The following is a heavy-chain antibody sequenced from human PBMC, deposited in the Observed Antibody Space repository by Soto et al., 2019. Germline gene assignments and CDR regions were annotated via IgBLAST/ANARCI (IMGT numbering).Heavy chain of an antibody. D-gene: IGHD2-15*01. CDR2: INPNSGGT. V-gene: IGHV1-2*02. CDR1: GYTLTELS. Sequence: ASVKVSCKVSGYTLTELSMHWVRQAPGQGLEWMGWINPNSGGTNYAQKFQGRVTMTRDTSISTAYMELSRLRSDDTAVYYCARARPYCSGGSCYTYFDYWGQGTLVTVSS. CDR3: ARARPYCSGGSCYTYFDY. J-gene: IGHJ4*02.